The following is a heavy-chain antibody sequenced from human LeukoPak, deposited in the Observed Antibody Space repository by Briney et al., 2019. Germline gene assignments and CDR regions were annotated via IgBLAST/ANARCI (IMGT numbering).Heavy chain of an antibody. CDR1: GFIFSDYA. Sequence: PGGSLRLSCAASGFIFSDYAMHWVRQAPGKGLEWVALTSDDGTGKHHADSVRGRFTISRDNSQNTLYLQMNSLRAEDTAVYYCARDPRVWFGELLYGYFDYWGQGTLVTVSS. J-gene: IGHJ4*02. V-gene: IGHV3-30*04. D-gene: IGHD3-10*01. CDR2: TSDDGTGK. CDR3: ARDPRVWFGELLYGYFDY.